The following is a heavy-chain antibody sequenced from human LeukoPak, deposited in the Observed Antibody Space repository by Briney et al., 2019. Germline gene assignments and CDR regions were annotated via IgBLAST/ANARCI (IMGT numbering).Heavy chain of an antibody. CDR1: GGSISNYY. V-gene: IGHV4-59*08. Sequence: SETLSLTCTVPGGSISNYYWSWIRQPPGKGLEWIGYIYYSGSTNYNPSLKSRVTISVDTSKNQFSLKLSSVTAADTAVYYCARQISYYDSSGYYDYWGQGTQVTVSS. J-gene: IGHJ4*02. CDR2: IYYSGST. CDR3: ARQISYYDSSGYYDY. D-gene: IGHD3-22*01.